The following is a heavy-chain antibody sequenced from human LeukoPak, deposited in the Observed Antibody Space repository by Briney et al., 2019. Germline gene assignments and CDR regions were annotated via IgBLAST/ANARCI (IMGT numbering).Heavy chain of an antibody. D-gene: IGHD3-22*01. Sequence: ASVKVSCKASGYTFTGYYMHWVRQAPGQGLEWMGRINPNSGGTNYAQKFQGRVTMIRGTSISTAYMELSRLRSDDTAVYYCARDLGDNYYDSSGYYYEDYWGQGTLVTVSS. CDR1: GYTFTGYY. J-gene: IGHJ4*02. V-gene: IGHV1-2*06. CDR2: INPNSGGT. CDR3: ARDLGDNYYDSSGYYYEDY.